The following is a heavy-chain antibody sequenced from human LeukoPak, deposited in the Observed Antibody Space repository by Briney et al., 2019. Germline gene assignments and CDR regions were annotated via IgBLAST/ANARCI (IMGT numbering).Heavy chain of an antibody. V-gene: IGHV3-23*01. D-gene: IGHD3-22*01. J-gene: IGHJ4*02. Sequence: GGSLRLSCAASGFTFSSYGMSWVRQAPGKGLEWVSAISGSGGSTYYADSVKGRFTISRDNSKNTLYLQMNSLRAEDTAVYYCANRPGCYYDSSGYHDYFDYWGQGTLVTVSS. CDR1: GFTFSSYG. CDR2: ISGSGGST. CDR3: ANRPGCYYDSSGYHDYFDY.